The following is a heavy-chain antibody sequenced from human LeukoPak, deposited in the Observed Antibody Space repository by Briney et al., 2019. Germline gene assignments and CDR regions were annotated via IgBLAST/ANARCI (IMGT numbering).Heavy chain of an antibody. D-gene: IGHD6-19*01. CDR2: IKQDGSEK. CDR1: GFTFISNW. CDR3: ARARAVADYYYYGMDV. Sequence: PGGSLRLSCSASGFTFISNWMSWVRQAPGKGLEWVANIKQDGSEKYYVDSVKGRFTSSRDNAKNSLYLQMNSLRAEDTAVYYCARARAVADYYYYGMDVWGQGTTVTVSS. J-gene: IGHJ6*02. V-gene: IGHV3-7*05.